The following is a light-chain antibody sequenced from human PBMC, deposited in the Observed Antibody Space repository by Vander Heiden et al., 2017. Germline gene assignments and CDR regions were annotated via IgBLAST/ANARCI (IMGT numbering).Light chain of an antibody. V-gene: IGLV3-1*01. J-gene: IGLJ2*01. CDR2: QET. CDR1: NVGDKF. Sequence: SYPLTQPPSSSASPRPTASTTSPGDNVGDKFVCWYQQKAGQSPVLVIYQETKRASGIPEGRSGSISGNTATLTISGTQDMDEADYYCQGWDSSTSVVFGGGTKLTVL. CDR3: QGWDSSTSVV.